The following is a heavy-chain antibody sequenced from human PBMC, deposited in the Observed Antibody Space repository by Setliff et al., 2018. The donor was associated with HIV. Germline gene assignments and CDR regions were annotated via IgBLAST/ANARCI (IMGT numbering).Heavy chain of an antibody. CDR2: IFPGDSDT. CDR3: ASLRGDYVGQYFYYFEV. Sequence: LGESLKISCKGPGYNFNTDWIAWVRQRPGEGLEWMGSIFPGDSDTRYSPSFEGQVTISADKSISTAYLQWGSLKPSDTALYYCASLRGDYVGQYFYYFEVWGKGTTVTVSS. CDR1: GYNFNTDW. D-gene: IGHD3-16*01. V-gene: IGHV5-51*01. J-gene: IGHJ6*03.